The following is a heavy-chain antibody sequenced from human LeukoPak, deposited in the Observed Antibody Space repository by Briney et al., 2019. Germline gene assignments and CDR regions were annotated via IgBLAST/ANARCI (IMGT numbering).Heavy chain of an antibody. V-gene: IGHV1-69*02. CDR2: VIPILGIA. D-gene: IGHD2-21*02. Sequence: SVKLSCKASGGTFSSYTISWVRQAPGQGLEWMGMVIPILGIANYAKKFQGRVTITADKSTSTAYMEQSSLRSEDTAVYYCARSPLGVVTAPQPYYFDYWGQGTLVTVSS. CDR3: ARSPLGVVTAPQPYYFDY. CDR1: GGTFSSYT. J-gene: IGHJ4*02.